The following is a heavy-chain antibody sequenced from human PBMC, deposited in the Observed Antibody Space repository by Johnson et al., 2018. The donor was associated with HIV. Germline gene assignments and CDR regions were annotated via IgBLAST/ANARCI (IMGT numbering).Heavy chain of an antibody. CDR3: ARAYIYGAFDI. D-gene: IGHD2/OR15-2a*01. J-gene: IGHJ3*02. CDR2: IKSKTDGGTT. V-gene: IGHV3-15*01. Sequence: VQLVESGGGVVQPGGSLKLSCAASGFTFSNAWMSWVRQAPGKGLEWVGRIKSKTDGGTTDYAAPVKGRFTISRDNSKNTLYLQMNSLRAEDTAVYYCARAYIYGAFDIWGQGTMVTVSS. CDR1: GFTFSNAW.